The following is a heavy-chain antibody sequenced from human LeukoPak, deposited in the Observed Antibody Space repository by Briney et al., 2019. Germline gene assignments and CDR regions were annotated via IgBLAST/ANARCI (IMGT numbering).Heavy chain of an antibody. D-gene: IGHD3-10*01. CDR1: GYTSTSYY. V-gene: IGHV1-46*01. Sequence: GASVKVSCKASGYTSTSYYMHWVRQAPGQGLEWMGIINPSGGSTSYAQKFQGRVTMTRDTSTSTVYMELGSLRSEDTAVYYCARDGAGSLWFGELLSKYFDYWGQGTLVTVSS. J-gene: IGHJ4*02. CDR2: INPSGGST. CDR3: ARDGAGSLWFGELLSKYFDY.